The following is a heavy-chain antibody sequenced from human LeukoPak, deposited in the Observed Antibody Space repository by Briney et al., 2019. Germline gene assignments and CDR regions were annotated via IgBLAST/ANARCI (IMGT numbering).Heavy chain of an antibody. CDR1: GYSFVNDV. V-gene: IGHV1-18*01. CDR3: ARDDRYLLPSAYYSTALDV. D-gene: IGHD5-24*01. Sequence: ASVKVSCKAFGYSFVNDVISCVRQAPGQGLEWRGWISAHNVNTNYTQKFRGRGTLTIDTSTSTAYMEMRRLRCEDTAMYSCARDDRYLLPSAYYSTALDVWGQGTTVTVSS. J-gene: IGHJ6*02. CDR2: ISAHNVNT.